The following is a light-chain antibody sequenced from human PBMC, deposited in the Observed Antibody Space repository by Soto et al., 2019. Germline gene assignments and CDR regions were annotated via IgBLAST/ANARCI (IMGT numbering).Light chain of an antibody. J-gene: IGKJ1*01. Sequence: EIVLTQSPATLSLSPGERATLSCRASQSVSGYLGWYQQKPGQAPRLLVFRASNRATGIPDRFSGSGSGTDFTLTISRLEPEDSALYYCQQYDGSPWTFGQGTKVEIK. CDR3: QQYDGSPWT. V-gene: IGKV3-20*01. CDR1: QSVSGY. CDR2: RAS.